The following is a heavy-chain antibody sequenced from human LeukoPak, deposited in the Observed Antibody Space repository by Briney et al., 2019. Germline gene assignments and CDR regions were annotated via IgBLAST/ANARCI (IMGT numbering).Heavy chain of an antibody. CDR1: GFTFSSYA. J-gene: IGHJ4*02. CDR3: AKVNNYGSRSYLNY. D-gene: IGHD3-10*01. V-gene: IGHV3-23*01. Sequence: GGSLRLSCAASGFTFSSYAMSWVRQAPGKGLEWVSAISGSGGSTYYADSVKGRFTISRDNSKNTLYLQMNSLRAEDTAVYYCAKVNNYGSRSYLNYWGQGTLVTVSS. CDR2: ISGSGGST.